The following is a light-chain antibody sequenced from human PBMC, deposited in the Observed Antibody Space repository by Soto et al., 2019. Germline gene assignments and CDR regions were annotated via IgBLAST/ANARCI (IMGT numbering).Light chain of an antibody. CDR3: QQRSNWPPYT. CDR2: DAS. Sequence: EIVLTQSPATLSLXPGERATLSCRASQSVSSYLAWYQQKPGQAPRLLIYDASNRATGIPARFXXXXXXXXXXXXXSSLEPEDFAVYYCQQRSNWPPYTFGQGTKLEXK. CDR1: QSVSSY. V-gene: IGKV3-11*01. J-gene: IGKJ2*01.